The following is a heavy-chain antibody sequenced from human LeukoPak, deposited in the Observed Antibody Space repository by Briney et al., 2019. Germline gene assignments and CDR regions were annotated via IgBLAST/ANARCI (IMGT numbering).Heavy chain of an antibody. J-gene: IGHJ4*02. CDR3: ARVSSNSRGDYFDY. CDR2: INHSGST. Sequence: SETLSLTCAVYSGSFSGYYWSWIRQPPGKGLEWIGEINHSGSTNYNPTLKSRVTISVDTSNNQYSLKLSSVPAADTAVYYCARVSSNSRGDYFDYWGQGTLVTVSS. D-gene: IGHD4-23*01. CDR1: SGSFSGYY. V-gene: IGHV4-34*01.